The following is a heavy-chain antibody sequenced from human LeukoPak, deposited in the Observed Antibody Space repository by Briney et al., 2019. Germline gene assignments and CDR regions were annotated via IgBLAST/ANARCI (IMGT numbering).Heavy chain of an antibody. CDR2: IYYSGST. J-gene: IGHJ4*02. CDR1: GDSIRTYY. D-gene: IGHD5-12*01. V-gene: IGHV4-59*01. CDR3: ASYSGYANYFDC. Sequence: SETLSLTCTVSGDSIRTYYWSWIRQPPGKGLEWIGYIYYSGSTNYNPSLKSRVTISVDTSKNQFSLKLSSVTAADTAVYYCASYSGYANYFDCWGQGTLVTVSS.